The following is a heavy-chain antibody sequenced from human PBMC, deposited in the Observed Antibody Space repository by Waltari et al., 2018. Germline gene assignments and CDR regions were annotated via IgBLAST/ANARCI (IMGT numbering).Heavy chain of an antibody. Sequence: QVTLRESGPALVTPTQTLTLTCPFSVFSLSTRGMCRSWIRQPPGKALEWLALIDWDDDKYYSTSLKTRLTISKDTSKNQVVLTMTNMDPVDTATYYCARADWNPSLGFDYWGQGTLVTVSS. V-gene: IGHV2-70*01. CDR2: IDWDDDK. D-gene: IGHD1-1*01. CDR3: ARADWNPSLGFDY. J-gene: IGHJ4*02. CDR1: VFSLSTRGMC.